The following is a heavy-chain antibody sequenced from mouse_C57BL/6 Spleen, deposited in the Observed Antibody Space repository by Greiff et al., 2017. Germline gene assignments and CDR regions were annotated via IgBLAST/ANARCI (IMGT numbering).Heavy chain of an antibody. CDR2: INPEDGET. Sequence: VQLQQSGAELVKPGASVKLSCTASGFNIKDYYMHWVKKRTEQGLEWIGRINPEDGETKYAPNFHGKATSTAATSSQPAYLPLSSLTSDDTAVYYCTSYVYWYFDVWGTGTTVTVSS. CDR1: GFNIKDYY. CDR3: TSYVYWYFDV. J-gene: IGHJ1*03. V-gene: IGHV14-2*01. D-gene: IGHD2-12*01.